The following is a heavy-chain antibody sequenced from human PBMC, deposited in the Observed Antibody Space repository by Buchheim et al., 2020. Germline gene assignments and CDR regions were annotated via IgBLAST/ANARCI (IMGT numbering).Heavy chain of an antibody. CDR3: ARVNVVRGGPRVPFDP. Sequence: QVQLQESGPGLVKPSQTLSLTCTVSGGSISSGGYYWSWIRQHPGKGLEWIGYIYYSGSTYYNPSLKSRVTTSVDPSKNQFSLKLSSVTAADTAVYYCARVNVVRGGPRVPFDPWGQGTL. D-gene: IGHD3-10*01. CDR1: GGSISSGGYY. V-gene: IGHV4-31*03. J-gene: IGHJ5*02. CDR2: IYYSGST.